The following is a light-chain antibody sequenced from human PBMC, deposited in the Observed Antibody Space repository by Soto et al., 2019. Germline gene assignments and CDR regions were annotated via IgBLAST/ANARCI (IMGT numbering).Light chain of an antibody. V-gene: IGKV1-6*01. Sequence: IQMTQSPSSVSASVGDRVTITCRASQGIKNDLGWYQQKPGKAPKLLIYKASNLESGLPSRFTGSGSGTEFTLTISSLQPEDFATYHCHQAYSTPWKFGQGTKVDIK. CDR1: QGIKND. J-gene: IGKJ1*01. CDR3: HQAYSTPWK. CDR2: KAS.